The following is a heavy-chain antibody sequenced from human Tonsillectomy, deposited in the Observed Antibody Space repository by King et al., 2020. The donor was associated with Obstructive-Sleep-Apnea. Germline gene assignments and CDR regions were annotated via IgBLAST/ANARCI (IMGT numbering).Heavy chain of an antibody. CDR2: ISSSSSYI. CDR1: GCTFSSYS. D-gene: IGHD2-15*01. V-gene: IGHV3-21*01. CDR3: ARDLHIVVVVAATAGDAFDI. Sequence: QLVQSGGGLVKPGGSLRLSCAASGCTFSSYSMNWVRQAPGKGLEWVSSISSSSSYIYYADSVKGRFTISRDNAKNSLYLQMNSLRAEDTAVYYCARDLHIVVVVAATAGDAFDIWGQGTMVTVSS. J-gene: IGHJ3*02.